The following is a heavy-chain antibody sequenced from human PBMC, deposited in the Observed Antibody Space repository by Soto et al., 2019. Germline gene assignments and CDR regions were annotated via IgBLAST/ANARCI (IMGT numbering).Heavy chain of an antibody. CDR3: ATRFGAAAGTEIKTANDYYYYGMDV. D-gene: IGHD6-13*01. J-gene: IGHJ6*02. V-gene: IGHV1-24*01. CDR2: FDPEDGET. CDR1: GYTLTELS. Sequence: ASVKVSCKVSGYTLTELSMHWVRQAPGKGLEWMGGFDPEDGETIYAQKFQGRVTMTEDTSTDTAYMELSSLRPEDTAVYYCATRFGAAAGTEIKTANDYYYYGMDVWGQGTKVTVSS.